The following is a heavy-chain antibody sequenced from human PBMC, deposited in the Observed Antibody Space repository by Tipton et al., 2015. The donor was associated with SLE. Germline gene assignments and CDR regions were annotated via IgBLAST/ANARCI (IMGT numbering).Heavy chain of an antibody. CDR2: ISSDHTYI. J-gene: IGHJ6*02. CDR3: ANGIVHTGMANPPLYYYGVDV. CDR1: GFSFSTHT. V-gene: IGHV3-21*01. Sequence: GSLRLSCAASGFSFSTHTMNWVRQAPGKGLEWVSSISSDHTYIYFADSVRGRFGISRDNAKNSLYLQMNSLRSEDTAVYYCANGIVHTGMANPPLYYYGVDVWGQGTTVTVSS. D-gene: IGHD5-18*01.